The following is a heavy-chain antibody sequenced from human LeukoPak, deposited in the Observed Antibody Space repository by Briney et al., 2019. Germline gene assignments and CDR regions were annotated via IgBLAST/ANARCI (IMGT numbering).Heavy chain of an antibody. Sequence: GGSLRLSCAASGFTFSDYGMHWVRQAPGKGLEWVANIKPDGSEKYYVDSVKGRFTISRDNAKNSLYLQINNLRAEDTAVFYCATGYRTSTTCYRSRFDYWGQGTLVTVSS. CDR3: ATGYRTSTTCYRSRFDY. D-gene: IGHD2-2*01. CDR2: IKPDGSEK. J-gene: IGHJ4*02. V-gene: IGHV3-7*01. CDR1: GFTFSDYG.